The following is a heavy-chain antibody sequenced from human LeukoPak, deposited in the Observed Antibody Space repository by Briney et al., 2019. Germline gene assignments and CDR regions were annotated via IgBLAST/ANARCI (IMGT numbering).Heavy chain of an antibody. J-gene: IGHJ4*02. CDR2: IKQDGSKK. D-gene: IGHD6-13*01. CDR1: GFPFSSYW. V-gene: IGHV3-7*01. CDR3: AKARPLDSSSWSHGDY. Sequence: GGSLRLSCVASGFPFSSYWMTWVRQAPGKGLEWVGNIKQDGSKKSYVDSVKGRFTISRDNAKNSLYLQMNSLRAEDTAIYYCAKARPLDSSSWSHGDYWGQGTLVTVSS.